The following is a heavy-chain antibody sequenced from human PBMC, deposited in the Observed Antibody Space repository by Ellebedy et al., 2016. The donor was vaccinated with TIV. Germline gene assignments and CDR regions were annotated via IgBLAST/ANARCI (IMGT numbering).Heavy chain of an antibody. D-gene: IGHD1-26*01. J-gene: IGHJ4*02. CDR3: VGAWVREDRDY. Sequence: ASVKVSCKASGYTFTGYYIHWVRQAPGQGLEWMGWINPNSGGTNSAQKFQGRVTMTRDKSTRPAYMELTSLESDDTAVYYCVGAWVREDRDYWGQGTLVTVSS. CDR2: INPNSGGT. CDR1: GYTFTGYY. V-gene: IGHV1-2*02.